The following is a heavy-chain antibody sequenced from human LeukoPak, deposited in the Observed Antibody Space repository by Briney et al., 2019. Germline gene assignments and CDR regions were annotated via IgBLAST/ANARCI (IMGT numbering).Heavy chain of an antibody. CDR3: ARSIRPPLFGVVIIAAVDY. V-gene: IGHV4-39*01. Sequence: SETLSLTCTVSGGSISSSSFHWGWIRQPPGKGLEWIGSIYYSGSTYYNPSLKSRVTISVDTSKNQFSLKLTSVTAADTAVYYCARSIRPPLFGVVIIAAVDYWGQGTLVTVSS. CDR2: IYYSGST. D-gene: IGHD3-3*01. CDR1: GGSISSSSFH. J-gene: IGHJ4*02.